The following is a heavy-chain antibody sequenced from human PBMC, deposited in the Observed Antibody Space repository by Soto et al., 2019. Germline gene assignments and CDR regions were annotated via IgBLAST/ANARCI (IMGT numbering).Heavy chain of an antibody. CDR2: ISAYNGNT. Sequence: GASVKVSCKASGYTFTSYGISWVRQAPGQGLEWMGWISAYNGNTNYAQKLQGRVTMTTDTSTSTAYMELRSLRSDDTAVYYCAREDIVVVVAALDIWGQGTMVTVSS. V-gene: IGHV1-18*01. CDR1: GYTFTSYG. D-gene: IGHD2-15*01. CDR3: AREDIVVVVAALDI. J-gene: IGHJ3*02.